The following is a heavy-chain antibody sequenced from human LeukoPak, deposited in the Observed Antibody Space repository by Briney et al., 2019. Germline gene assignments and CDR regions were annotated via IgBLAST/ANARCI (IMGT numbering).Heavy chain of an antibody. CDR1: GYTFTGYY. D-gene: IGHD3-10*01. J-gene: IGHJ3*02. Sequence: ASVKVSCKASGYTFTGYYMHWVRQAPGQGLEWMGWINPNSGGTNYAQKFQGRVTMTRDTSISTAHMELSRLRSDDTAVYYCARGSPKLNSGHDAFDIWGQGTMVTVSS. CDR3: ARGSPKLNSGHDAFDI. CDR2: INPNSGGT. V-gene: IGHV1-2*02.